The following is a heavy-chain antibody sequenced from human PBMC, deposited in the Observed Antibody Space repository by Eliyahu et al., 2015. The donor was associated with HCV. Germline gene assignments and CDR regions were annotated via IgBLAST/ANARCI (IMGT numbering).Heavy chain of an antibody. Sequence: QVRLVESGGGVVQSGXSLXLSCAASGFTFSTYAMHWVRQAPGRGLEWVAVISNDGNNKYYTDSVKGRFTISRDNSKNALYLQMNGLRAEDRAVYYCARTGTAYFFDYWGQGTLVTVSS. V-gene: IGHV3-30-3*01. CDR2: ISNDGNNK. J-gene: IGHJ4*02. CDR3: ARTGTAYFFDY. CDR1: GFTFSTYA. D-gene: IGHD2-21*02.